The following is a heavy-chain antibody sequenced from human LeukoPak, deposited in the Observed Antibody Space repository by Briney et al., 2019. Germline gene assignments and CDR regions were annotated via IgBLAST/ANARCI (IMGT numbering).Heavy chain of an antibody. Sequence: PSETLSLTCTVSGGSISSYYWSWIRQPPGKGLEWIGYIYTSGSTNYNPSLKSRVTISVDTSKNQFSLKLSSVTAADTAVYYCARQSIAARYTPFDYWGPGTLVTVSS. J-gene: IGHJ4*02. CDR2: IYTSGST. V-gene: IGHV4-4*09. CDR3: ARQSIAARYTPFDY. CDR1: GGSISSYY. D-gene: IGHD6-6*01.